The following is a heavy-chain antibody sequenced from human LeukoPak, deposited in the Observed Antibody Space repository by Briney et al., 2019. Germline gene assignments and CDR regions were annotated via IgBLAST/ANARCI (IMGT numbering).Heavy chain of an antibody. CDR2: ISGSGGCT. D-gene: IGHD3-22*01. CDR1: GFTFSSYA. V-gene: IGHV3-23*01. CDR3: ERSHVEDDSSGYYPYYFDY. Sequence: GGSLRLSCAASGFTFSSYAMSWVRQAPGKGLEWVSAISGSGGCTYYAHSVKGRFTISRDNSKNTLYLQMSSLRAEDTAVYYCERSHVEDDSSGYYPYYFDYWGQGNLVTVSS. J-gene: IGHJ4*02.